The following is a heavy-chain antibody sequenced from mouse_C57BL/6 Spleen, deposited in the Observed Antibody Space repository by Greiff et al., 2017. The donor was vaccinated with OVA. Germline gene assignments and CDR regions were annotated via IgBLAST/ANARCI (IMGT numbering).Heavy chain of an antibody. J-gene: IGHJ2*01. CDR1: GYSITSGYY. CDR3: ARGSSPDY. Sequence: EVKLMESGPGLVKPSQSLSLTCSVTGYSITSGYYWNWIRQFPGNTLEWMGYISYDGSNNYNPSLKNRISITRDTSKNQFFLKLNAVTTEDTATYYCARGSSPDYWGQGTTLTVSS. D-gene: IGHD1-1*01. V-gene: IGHV3-6*01. CDR2: ISYDGSN.